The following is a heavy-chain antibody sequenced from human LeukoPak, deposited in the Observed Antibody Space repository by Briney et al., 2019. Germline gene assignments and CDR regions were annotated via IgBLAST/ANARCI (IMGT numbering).Heavy chain of an antibody. CDR3: VARGSDHSFDY. D-gene: IGHD3-10*01. V-gene: IGHV4-59*08. J-gene: IGHJ4*02. Sequence: PSETLSLTCTVSGGSISGYYWSWSRQPPGKGVEWIGNLYYMRGAWYKSSLKGRVTTSVDTSRNEFSLKLSSVTAADTAVYYCVARGSDHSFDYWGQGTLVTVSS. CDR2: LYYMRGA. CDR1: GGSISGYY.